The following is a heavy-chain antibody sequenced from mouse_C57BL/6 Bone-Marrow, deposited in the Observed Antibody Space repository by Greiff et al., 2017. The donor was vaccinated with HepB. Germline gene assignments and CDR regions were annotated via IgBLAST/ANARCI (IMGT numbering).Heavy chain of an antibody. CDR1: GYSITSGYY. Sequence: EVKLMESGPGLVKPSQSLSLTCSVTGYSITSGYYWNWIRQFPGNKLEWMGYISYDGSNNYNPSLKNRISITRDTSKNQFFLKLNSVTTEDTATYYCARGGWLLRYYYAMDYWGQGTSVTVSS. CDR3: ARGGWLLRYYYAMDY. J-gene: IGHJ4*01. V-gene: IGHV3-6*01. CDR2: ISYDGSN. D-gene: IGHD2-3*01.